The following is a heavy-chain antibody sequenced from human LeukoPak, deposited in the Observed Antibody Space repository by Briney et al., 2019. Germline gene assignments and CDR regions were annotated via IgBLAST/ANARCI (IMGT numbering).Heavy chain of an antibody. J-gene: IGHJ4*02. CDR3: ARVGSYYSYYFDY. D-gene: IGHD3-10*01. Sequence: ASVKVSCKASGYTFTGYYMHWVRQAPGQGLEWMGRINPNSGGTNYAQKFQGRVTMTRDTAISTAYMELSRLRSDDTAVYYCARVGSYYSYYFDYWGQGTLVTVSS. CDR1: GYTFTGYY. CDR2: INPNSGGT. V-gene: IGHV1-2*06.